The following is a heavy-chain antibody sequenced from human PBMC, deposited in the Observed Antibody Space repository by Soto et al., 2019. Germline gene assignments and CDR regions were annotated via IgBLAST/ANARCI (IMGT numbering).Heavy chain of an antibody. CDR1: GYTFTTYG. J-gene: IGHJ5*02. CDR3: ARDPHEFWTSYWFDP. CDR2: ISAYDGKT. Sequence: ASVKVSCKASGYTFTTYGINWVRRAPGQGLELMGWISAYDGKTTYAEKFQGRVTLTTDTSTSTAYMELRSLRSDDTAIYYCARDPHEFWTSYWFDPWGQGTPVTVSS. V-gene: IGHV1-18*01. D-gene: IGHD3-3*01.